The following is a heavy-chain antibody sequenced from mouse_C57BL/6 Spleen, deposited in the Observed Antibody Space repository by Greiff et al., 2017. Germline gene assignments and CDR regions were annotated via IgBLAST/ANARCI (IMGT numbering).Heavy chain of an antibody. V-gene: IGHV7-3*01. J-gene: IGHJ4*01. CDR1: GFTFTDYY. CDR3: ARSPYSNSAMDY. Sequence: EVQGVESGGGLVQPGGSLSLSCAASGFTFTDYYMSWVRQPPGKALEWLGFIRNKANGYTTEYSASVKGRFTISRDNSQSILYLQMNALRAEDSATYYCARSPYSNSAMDYWGQGTSVTVSS. CDR2: IRNKANGYTT. D-gene: IGHD2-5*01.